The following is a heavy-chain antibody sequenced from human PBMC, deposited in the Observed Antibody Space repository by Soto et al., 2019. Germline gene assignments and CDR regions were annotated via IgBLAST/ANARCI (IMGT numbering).Heavy chain of an antibody. V-gene: IGHV1-18*01. CDR3: ARHPPPPDY. CDR2: ISAYNGNT. Sequence: QVQLVQSGAEVKKPGASVKDSCKASGYTFASYAISWMRQAPGQGLEWMGWISAYNGNTNYAQKLQGRVTMTSDTSTSTVYMELRSLRSDDTDVYYCARHPPPPDYWGQGTLVTVSS. J-gene: IGHJ4*02. CDR1: GYTFASYA.